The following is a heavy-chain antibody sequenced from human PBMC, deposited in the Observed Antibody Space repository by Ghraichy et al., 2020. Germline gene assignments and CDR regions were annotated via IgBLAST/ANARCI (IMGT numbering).Heavy chain of an antibody. J-gene: IGHJ2*01. D-gene: IGHD3-3*01. V-gene: IGHV3-23*01. CDR1: GFTFSSYY. CDR3: AKFFLGSYWYFDL. CDR2: ISASGTST. Sequence: GGSLRLSCAASGFTFSSYYMTWVRQAPGKGLEWVSAISASGTSTYYADSVKGQFTISRDNSKNTMYLQVNSLRAEDTAVYYCAKFFLGSYWYFDLWGGGTLVTVSS.